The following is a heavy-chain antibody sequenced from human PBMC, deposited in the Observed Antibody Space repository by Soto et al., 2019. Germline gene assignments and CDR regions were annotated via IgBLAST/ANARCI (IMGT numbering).Heavy chain of an antibody. CDR1: GGTFSNYA. CDR2: IIPLSGTA. Sequence: QVQLVQSGAEVKKPGSSVKVSCKASGGTFSNYAISWVRQAPGQGLEWMGGIIPLSGTANYAQKFQGRVTITADESTSTAYMDLRSLRSEDTAGYYCASDYSVADTYYYGMDVWGQGTTVTVSS. CDR3: ASDYSVADTYYYGMDV. J-gene: IGHJ6*02. V-gene: IGHV1-69*01. D-gene: IGHD6-19*01.